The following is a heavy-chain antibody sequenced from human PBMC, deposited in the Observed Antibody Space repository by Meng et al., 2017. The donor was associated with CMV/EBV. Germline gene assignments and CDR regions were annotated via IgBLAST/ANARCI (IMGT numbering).Heavy chain of an antibody. J-gene: IGHJ5*02. D-gene: IGHD2-2*01. Sequence: GGIRQPPGKGLEWSGKINHSGNTNDSPSLKNQGTVSVDTSKNQFSLKLSSVTAENTAVYYWARGAQVLEYIVVGPAAIKRVRSWFDPWGQGTLVTVSS. CDR3: ARGAQVLEYIVVGPAAIKRVRSWFDP. V-gene: IGHV4-34*01. CDR2: INHSGNT.